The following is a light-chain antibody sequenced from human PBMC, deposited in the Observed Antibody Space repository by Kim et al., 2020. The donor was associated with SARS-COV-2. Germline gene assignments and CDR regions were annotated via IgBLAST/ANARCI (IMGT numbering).Light chain of an antibody. V-gene: IGKV1-39*01. CDR3: QQSYSTVPIT. Sequence: SVGDRVTITCRASQTISIYLNWYQRKPGKAPKRLIYETSSLQSGVQSRFSGSGSGTDFTLTISSLQPEDFATYYCQQSYSTVPITFGQGTRLEIK. CDR1: QTISIY. J-gene: IGKJ5*01. CDR2: ETS.